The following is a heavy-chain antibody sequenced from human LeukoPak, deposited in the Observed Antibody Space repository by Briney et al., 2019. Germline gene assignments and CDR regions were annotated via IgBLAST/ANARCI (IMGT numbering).Heavy chain of an antibody. CDR3: GRDGNLGTGTTGY. CDR2: ISYDGSNK. Sequence: GGSLRLSCTASGFTFSSYAMHWVRQAPGKGLEWVAVISYDGSNKYYADSVKGRFTITRDKSKNTLYLQMNSLRAEDTAVYYCGRDGNLGTGTTGYWGQGTLVTVSS. J-gene: IGHJ4*02. V-gene: IGHV3-30-3*01. CDR1: GFTFSSYA. D-gene: IGHD1-7*01.